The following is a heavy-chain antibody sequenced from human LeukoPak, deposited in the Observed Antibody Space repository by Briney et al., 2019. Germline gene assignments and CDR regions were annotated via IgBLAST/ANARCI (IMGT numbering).Heavy chain of an antibody. CDR1: GGTFSSYA. CDR2: IIPIFGTA. Sequence: SVKVSXKASGGTFSSYAISWVRQAPGQGLEWMGWIIPIFGTANYAQKFQGRVTITTDESTSTAYMELSSLRSEDTAVYYCARGIITGTRNGAFDIWGQGTMVTVSS. V-gene: IGHV1-69*05. D-gene: IGHD1-20*01. CDR3: ARGIITGTRNGAFDI. J-gene: IGHJ3*02.